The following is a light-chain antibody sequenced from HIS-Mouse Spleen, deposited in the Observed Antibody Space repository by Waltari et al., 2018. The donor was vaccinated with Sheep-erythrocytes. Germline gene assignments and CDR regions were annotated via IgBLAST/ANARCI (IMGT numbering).Light chain of an antibody. Sequence: QSALTQPPSASGSPGHPVTISCTGTSSDVGGYNFVSWYQQHPGKAPKPMIYEVSKRPSGVPDRFSGSKSGNTASLTVSGLQAEDEADYYCSSYAGSNNWVFGGGTKLTVL. CDR1: SSDVGGYNF. CDR3: SSYAGSNNWV. J-gene: IGLJ3*02. V-gene: IGLV2-8*01. CDR2: EVS.